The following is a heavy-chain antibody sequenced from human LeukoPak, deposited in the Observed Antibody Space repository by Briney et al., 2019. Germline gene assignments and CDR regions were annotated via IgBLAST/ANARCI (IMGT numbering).Heavy chain of an antibody. CDR3: ARDETYNSDWQSNHYYYYMDV. CDR2: IYHSGST. J-gene: IGHJ6*03. Sequence: PSETLSLTCTVSGYSISNGYYWGWIRQPPGKGLEWIGSIYHSGSTHYNPSLKSRVTISVDMPKNQFSLKLTSVTAADTAVYYCARDETYNSDWQSNHYYYYMDVWGKGTTVTVSS. V-gene: IGHV4-38-2*02. CDR1: GYSISNGYY. D-gene: IGHD6-19*01.